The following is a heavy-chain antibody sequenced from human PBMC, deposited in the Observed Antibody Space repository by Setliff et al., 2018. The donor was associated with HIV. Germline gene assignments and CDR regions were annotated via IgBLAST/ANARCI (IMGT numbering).Heavy chain of an antibody. CDR3: AREFTSVAGTRPPFDP. Sequence: SETLSLTCTVSGGPISSGSYYWSWIRQPAGKGLEWVGHINTSGSTNYNPSLKSRVTISVDTSKNQFSLKLSSVTAEDTAVYYCAREFTSVAGTRPPFDPWGQGTLVTVSS. D-gene: IGHD6-19*01. V-gene: IGHV4-61*09. J-gene: IGHJ5*02. CDR2: INTSGST. CDR1: GGPISSGSYY.